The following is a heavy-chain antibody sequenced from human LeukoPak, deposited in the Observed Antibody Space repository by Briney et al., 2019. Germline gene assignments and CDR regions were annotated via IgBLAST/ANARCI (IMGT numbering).Heavy chain of an antibody. CDR3: ARGRVSVYSSSWYYGY. J-gene: IGHJ4*02. D-gene: IGHD6-13*01. V-gene: IGHV3-66*01. Sequence: GGSLRFSCAASGFTVSNNYMSWVRQAPGKGLEWVSVIYSGGSTYYADSVKGRFTISRDNSKNTLYLQMNSLRAEDTAVYYCARGRVSVYSSSWYYGYWGQGTLVTVSS. CDR1: GFTVSNNY. CDR2: IYSGGST.